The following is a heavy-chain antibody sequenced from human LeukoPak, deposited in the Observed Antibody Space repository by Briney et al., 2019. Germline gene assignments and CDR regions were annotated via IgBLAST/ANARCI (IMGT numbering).Heavy chain of an antibody. Sequence: ASVKVSCKASGYTFTSYYMHWVRQAPGQGLEWMGIINPSGGSTSYAQKFQGRVTMTRDTSTSTVYMELSSLRSEDTAVYYCARSPPAFFSLDYYYGMDVWGQGTTVTVSS. CDR1: GYTFTSYY. D-gene: IGHD2-2*01. CDR3: ARSPPAFFSLDYYYGMDV. CDR2: INPSGGST. V-gene: IGHV1-46*01. J-gene: IGHJ6*02.